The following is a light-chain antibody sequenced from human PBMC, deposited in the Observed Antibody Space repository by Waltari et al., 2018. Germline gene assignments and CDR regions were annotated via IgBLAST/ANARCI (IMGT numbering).Light chain of an antibody. Sequence: YKYQPGKAPKMMIFDVTKRPSGVPDRFSGSKSGNTASLIISGLRAEDEADYYCCSYAGIYTHYVLGTGTTVSVL. V-gene: IGLV2-11*01. CDR3: CSYAGIYTHYV. CDR2: DVT. J-gene: IGLJ1*01.